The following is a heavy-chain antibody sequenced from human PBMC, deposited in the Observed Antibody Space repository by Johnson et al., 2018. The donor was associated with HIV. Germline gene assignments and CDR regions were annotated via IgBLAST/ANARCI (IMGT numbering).Heavy chain of an antibody. CDR1: GFTVSSNY. CDR3: ARACRDGYTCDVYDI. V-gene: IGHV3-53*01. D-gene: IGHD5-24*01. CDR2: LFSGGDT. J-gene: IGHJ3*02. Sequence: MQLVESGGGLIQPGGSLRLSCAASGFTVSSNYMSWVRQAPGKGLEWVSVLFSGGDTYYADSVRGRFTISRDNSKNTLYLQMNSLRAEDTAVYSCARACRDGYTCDVYDIWGQGTMVTVSS.